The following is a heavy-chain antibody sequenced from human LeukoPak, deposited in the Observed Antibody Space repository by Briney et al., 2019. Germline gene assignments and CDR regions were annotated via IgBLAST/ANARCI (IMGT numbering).Heavy chain of an antibody. J-gene: IGHJ6*02. CDR2: INAGNGNT. V-gene: IGHV1-3*01. CDR3: ARGGITMFGVVIIRDYYGMDV. D-gene: IGHD3-3*01. CDR1: GYTFTSYA. Sequence: ASVKVSCKASGYTFTSYAMHWVRQAPGQRLEWMGWINAGNGNTKYSQKFKGRVTITRDTSASTAYMELSSLRSEDTAVYYCARGGITMFGVVIIRDYYGMDVWGQVTTVTVSS.